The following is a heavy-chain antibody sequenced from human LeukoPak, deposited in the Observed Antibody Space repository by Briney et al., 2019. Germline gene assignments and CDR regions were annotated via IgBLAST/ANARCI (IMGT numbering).Heavy chain of an antibody. CDR3: ANSNTYCSSTSCPTEAFDI. V-gene: IGHV3-30*02. J-gene: IGHJ3*02. D-gene: IGHD2-2*01. CDR2: IRYDGSNK. Sequence: GGSLRLSRAASGFTFSSYGMHWVRQAPGKGLEWVAFIRYDGSNKYYADSVKGRFTISRDNSKNTLYLQMNSLRAEDTAVYYCANSNTYCSSTSCPTEAFDIWGQGTMVTVSS. CDR1: GFTFSSYG.